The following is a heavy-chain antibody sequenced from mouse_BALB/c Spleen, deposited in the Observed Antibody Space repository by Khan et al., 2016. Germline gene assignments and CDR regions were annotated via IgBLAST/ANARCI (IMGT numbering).Heavy chain of an antibody. J-gene: IGHJ1*01. CDR1: GYSFTGYN. V-gene: IGHV1-39*01. Sequence: VQLQQSGPELEKPGASVKISCKAPGYSFTGYNMNWVKQSNGKSLEWIGNIDPYYGGTSYNQKFKGKATLTVDKSSSTAYMQLKSLTSEDSAVYDCGRGYGNYVNWYFGVWGAGTTVTVSS. CDR2: IDPYYGGT. D-gene: IGHD2-10*02. CDR3: GRGYGNYVNWYFGV.